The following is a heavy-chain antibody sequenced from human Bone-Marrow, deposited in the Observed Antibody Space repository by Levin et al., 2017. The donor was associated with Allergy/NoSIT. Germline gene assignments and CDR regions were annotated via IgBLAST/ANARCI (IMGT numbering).Heavy chain of an antibody. CDR1: GFNVDDYA. CDR2: ITWNRGKK. Sequence: PGGSLRLSCAVSGFNVDDYAMHWVRQAPGKGLEWVSGITWNRGKKDYADSVKGRFTISRDNAKNSLYLQMNSLRTEDTALYYCAKDISGDGSNFDHWGQGPLVTVSS. CDR3: AKDISGDGSNFDH. V-gene: IGHV3-9*01. D-gene: IGHD5-24*01. J-gene: IGHJ4*02.